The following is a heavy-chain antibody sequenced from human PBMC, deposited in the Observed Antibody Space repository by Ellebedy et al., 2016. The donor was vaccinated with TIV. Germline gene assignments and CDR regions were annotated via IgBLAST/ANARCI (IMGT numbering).Heavy chain of an antibody. V-gene: IGHV3-30-3*01. Sequence: GESLKISCAASGFTFSSYAMHWVRQAPGKGLEWVAVISYDGSNKYYADSVKGRFTISRDNSKNTLYLQMNSLRAEDTAVYDCASEVVTDFDYWGQGNLVTVSS. CDR1: GFTFSSYA. CDR3: ASEVVTDFDY. CDR2: ISYDGSNK. J-gene: IGHJ4*02. D-gene: IGHD2-21*02.